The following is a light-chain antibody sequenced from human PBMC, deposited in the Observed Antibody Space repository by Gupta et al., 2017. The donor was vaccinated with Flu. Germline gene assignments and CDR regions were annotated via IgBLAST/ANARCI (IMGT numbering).Light chain of an antibody. J-gene: IGKJ4*01. Sequence: IVMTQIPLSLSVTPGQPASMSCESSQSLVHSGGRTHLHWYLQRPGQSPELLIYEVSNRGSGVPQRFSGSGSGTNFTLKISRLEAEDVGIYYCRQRVQLPLTFGGGTRVDIK. CDR2: EVS. CDR3: RQRVQLPLT. V-gene: IGKV2D-29*02. CDR1: QSLVHSGGRTH.